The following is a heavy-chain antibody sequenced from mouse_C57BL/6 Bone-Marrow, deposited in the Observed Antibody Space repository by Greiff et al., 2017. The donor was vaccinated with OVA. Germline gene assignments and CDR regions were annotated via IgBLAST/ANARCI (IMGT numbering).Heavy chain of an antibody. CDR1: EYEFPSHD. CDR3: ARKLGRYWYFDV. D-gene: IGHD4-1*01. Sequence: EVQLQQSGGGLVQPGESLKLSCESNEYEFPSHDMSWVRKTPEKRLELVAAINSDGGSTYYPDTLERRFIISRDNTKKTLYLQMSSLRSEDTALYYCARKLGRYWYFDVWGTGTTVTVSS. CDR2: INSDGGST. V-gene: IGHV5-2*01. J-gene: IGHJ1*03.